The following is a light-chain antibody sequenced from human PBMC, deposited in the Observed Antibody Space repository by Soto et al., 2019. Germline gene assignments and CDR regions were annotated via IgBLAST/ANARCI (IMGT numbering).Light chain of an antibody. CDR2: DVT. J-gene: IGLJ1*01. V-gene: IGLV2-14*01. CDR3: SSYTSSSTPYV. CDR1: SSDVGGYNY. Sequence: QSALTQPASVSGSPGQSITISCTGTSSDVGGYNYVSWYQQHPVKAPKLMIYDVTNRPSGVSDRFSGSKSGNTASLTISGXXXXXEADYYCSSYTSSSTPYVFGTGTKLTVL.